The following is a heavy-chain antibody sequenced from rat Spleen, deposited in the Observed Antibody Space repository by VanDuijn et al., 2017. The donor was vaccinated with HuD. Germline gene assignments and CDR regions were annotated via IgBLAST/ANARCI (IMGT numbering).Heavy chain of an antibody. J-gene: IGHJ2*01. D-gene: IGHD1-10*01. V-gene: IGHV5-46*01. Sequence: EVQLVESGGGLVQPGRSLKLSCAASGFTFSSSPMAWVRQAPKKGLEWVATISTSGGSTYYRDSGKGRFTISRDNAKSTLYLQMNSLRSEDTATYYCTRQIITRDYFDYWGQGVLVTVSS. CDR1: GFTFSSSP. CDR3: TRQIITRDYFDY. CDR2: ISTSGGST.